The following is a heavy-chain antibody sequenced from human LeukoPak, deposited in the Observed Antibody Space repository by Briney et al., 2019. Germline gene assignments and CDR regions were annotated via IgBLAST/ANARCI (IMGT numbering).Heavy chain of an antibody. V-gene: IGHV3-33*06. J-gene: IGHJ4*02. D-gene: IGHD3-10*01. CDR1: GFTFSSYG. CDR2: IWYDGSNK. Sequence: GGSLRLSCAASGFTFSSYGMHWVRQAPGKGLEWVAVIWYDGSNKYYADSVKGRFTISRDNSKNTLYLQMNSLRAEDTAVYYCAKGARVGAGRYYFDCWGQGALVTVSS. CDR3: AKGARVGAGRYYFDC.